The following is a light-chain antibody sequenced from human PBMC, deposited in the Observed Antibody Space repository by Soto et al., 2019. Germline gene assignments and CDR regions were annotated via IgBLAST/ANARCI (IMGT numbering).Light chain of an antibody. Sequence: EIVFTQSPGTLSLSPGERAILSCRASQSVSNNYLAWYRQKPGQAPKILIYGASNRATGIPDRFSGSGSGTDFTLTISRLEAEDFAVYYCQQYGSSPPFTFGPGTKVDIK. CDR1: QSVSNNY. V-gene: IGKV3-20*01. J-gene: IGKJ3*01. CDR2: GAS. CDR3: QQYGSSPPFT.